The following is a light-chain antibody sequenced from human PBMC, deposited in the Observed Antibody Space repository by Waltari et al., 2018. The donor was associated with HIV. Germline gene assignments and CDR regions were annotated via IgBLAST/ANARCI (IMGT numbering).Light chain of an antibody. Sequence: EIVLTQSPGPLSLSPGERDTLSCRASQSVTSSFLSWYQQKPGQAPRLLIYGASSRATGIPDRFSGGGSGTDFTLTISRLEPEDFAVYYCQQYGSSPLTFGGGTKVDIK. J-gene: IGKJ4*01. V-gene: IGKV3-20*01. CDR2: GAS. CDR3: QQYGSSPLT. CDR1: QSVTSSF.